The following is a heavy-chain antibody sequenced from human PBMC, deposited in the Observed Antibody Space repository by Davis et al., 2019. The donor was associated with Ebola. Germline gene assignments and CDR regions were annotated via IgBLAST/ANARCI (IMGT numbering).Heavy chain of an antibody. D-gene: IGHD3-3*01. V-gene: IGHV3-48*02. CDR2: ISSGSFTI. CDR1: GITFRSRN. Sequence: ESLKISCAAPGITFRSRNVNCVRQAPRKWLEWVAFISSGSFTIHYADSVKGRFTISRDNAKNSLFLQMNSLRDEDTAVYYCARWSILGQWGQGTLVTVSS. J-gene: IGHJ4*02. CDR3: ARWSILGQ.